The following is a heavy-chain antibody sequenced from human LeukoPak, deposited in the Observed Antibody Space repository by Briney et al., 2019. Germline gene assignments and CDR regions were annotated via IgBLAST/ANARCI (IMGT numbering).Heavy chain of an antibody. CDR1: GDSISSSTYY. CDR2: ISYDEST. V-gene: IGHV4-39*01. Sequence: PSETLSLTCSVSGDSISSSTYYWGWIRQPPGKGLEWIGTISYDESTYYNPSLNSRVTMSVDTSKNQFSLKLTSVTAADTAVYYCVTTTLTRIVVAIPFNFWGQGTLVTVSS. J-gene: IGHJ4*02. CDR3: VTTTLTRIVVAIPFNF. D-gene: IGHD3-22*01.